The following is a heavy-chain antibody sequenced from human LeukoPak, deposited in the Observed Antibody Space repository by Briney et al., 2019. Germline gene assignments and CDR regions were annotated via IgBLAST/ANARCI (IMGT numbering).Heavy chain of an antibody. J-gene: IGHJ4*02. D-gene: IGHD2-21*02. CDR2: ISGTGDAT. V-gene: IGHV3-23*01. CDR3: ARDRDFPRDQFDH. CDR1: GGSISSGDYY. Sequence: LSLTCTVSGGSISSGDYYWSWVRQAPGKGLEWVSAISGTGDATWYPDSVKGRFTISRDKSRNTVYLQMNSLRAEDTALYYCARDRDFPRDQFDHWGQGTLVTVSS.